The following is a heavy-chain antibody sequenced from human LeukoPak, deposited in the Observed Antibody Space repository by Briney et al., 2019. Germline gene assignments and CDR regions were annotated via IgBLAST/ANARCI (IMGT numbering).Heavy chain of an antibody. CDR2: FSAYNGNT. D-gene: IGHD3-3*01. J-gene: IGHJ4*02. CDR3: ARDLRITIFGVVIPLDY. Sequence: GASVKVSCKASGYTFTSYGISWVRQAPGQGLEWMGWFSAYNGNTNYAQKLQGRVTMTTDTSTSTAYMELRSLRSDDTAVYYCARDLRITIFGVVIPLDYWGQGTLVTVSS. CDR1: GYTFTSYG. V-gene: IGHV1-18*01.